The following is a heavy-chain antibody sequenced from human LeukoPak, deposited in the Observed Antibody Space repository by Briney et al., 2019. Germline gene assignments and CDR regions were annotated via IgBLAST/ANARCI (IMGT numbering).Heavy chain of an antibody. D-gene: IGHD6-19*01. Sequence: SETLALTCAVYGGSFSGYYWSWIRQPPGKGLEWIGEINHSGSTNYNPSLKSRVTISVDTSKNQFSLKLSSVTAADTAVYHCARGQSSGWYSGYFQHWGQGTLVTVSS. V-gene: IGHV4-34*01. CDR2: INHSGST. CDR3: ARGQSSGWYSGYFQH. CDR1: GGSFSGYY. J-gene: IGHJ1*01.